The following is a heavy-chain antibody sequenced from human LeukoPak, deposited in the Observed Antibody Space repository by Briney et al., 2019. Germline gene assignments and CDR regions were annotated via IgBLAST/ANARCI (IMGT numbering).Heavy chain of an antibody. D-gene: IGHD2/OR15-2a*01. J-gene: IGHJ5*02. CDR2: IYYSWST. Sequence: SQTLSLTCTVSGXSISSGAYYWNWIRQHPGKDLEWIGYIYYSWSTYYNPALRSRVTVSVDPYKNQFSLKLRSVTAADAAVYYCAREVIEDWFDHWGQGTLVTVSS. V-gene: IGHV4-31*03. CDR3: AREVIEDWFDH. CDR1: GXSISSGAYY.